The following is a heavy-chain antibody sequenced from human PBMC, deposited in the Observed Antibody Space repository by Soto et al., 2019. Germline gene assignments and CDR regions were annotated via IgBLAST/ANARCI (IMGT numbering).Heavy chain of an antibody. J-gene: IGHJ1*01. CDR2: ISAYNGNT. CDR3: ARAAEFYCGGDCYGVYFQH. V-gene: IGHV1-18*01. CDR1: GYTFTSYG. Sequence: GASVKVSCKASGYTFTSYGISWVRQAPGQGLEWMGWISAYNGNTNYAQKLQGRVTMTRDTSTSTVYMELSSLRSEDTAVYYSARAAEFYCGGDCYGVYFQHWGQGTLVTVSS. D-gene: IGHD2-21*02.